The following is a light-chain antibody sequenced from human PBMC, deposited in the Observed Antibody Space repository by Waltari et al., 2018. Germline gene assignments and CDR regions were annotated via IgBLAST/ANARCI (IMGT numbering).Light chain of an antibody. CDR1: RSNIGSYS. V-gene: IGLV1-44*01. J-gene: IGLJ3*02. Sequence: QSVLTQPPSQSGTPGQRVTISCSGSRSNIGSYSVNWYQQLPGMAPRLLMHSNDERLSGVPDRFSASKSGTSASLDISGLQSEDEGDYYCAAWDDSLSGAWVFGGGTKLTVL. CDR2: SND. CDR3: AAWDDSLSGAWV.